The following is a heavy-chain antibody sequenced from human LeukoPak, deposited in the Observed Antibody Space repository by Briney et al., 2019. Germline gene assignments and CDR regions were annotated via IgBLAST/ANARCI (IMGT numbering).Heavy chain of an antibody. CDR3: ARGNPLDY. J-gene: IGHJ4*02. D-gene: IGHD1-14*01. CDR2: IYTSGST. CDR1: GGSISSGSYY. V-gene: IGHV4-61*02. Sequence: SETLSLTCTVSGGSISSGSYYWNWLRQPAGKGLEWIGRIYTSGSTNYNPSLKSRVTISLAASKKQFSLKLTSVTAADSAVYYCARGNPLDYWGQGTLVTVSS.